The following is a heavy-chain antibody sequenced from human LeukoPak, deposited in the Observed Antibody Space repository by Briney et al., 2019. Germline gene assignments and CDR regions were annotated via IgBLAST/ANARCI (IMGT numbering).Heavy chain of an antibody. CDR1: GGTFSSYA. Sequence: GASVKVSCKASGGTFSSYAISWVRQAPGQGLEWMGGIIPIFGTANYAQKFQGRVTITADESTSTAYMELSSLRSEDTAVYYCARVGATNCSSTSCRYYYYYYMDVWGKGTTVTVS. CDR3: ARVGATNCSSTSCRYYYYYYMDV. CDR2: IIPIFGTA. V-gene: IGHV1-69*01. D-gene: IGHD2-2*01. J-gene: IGHJ6*03.